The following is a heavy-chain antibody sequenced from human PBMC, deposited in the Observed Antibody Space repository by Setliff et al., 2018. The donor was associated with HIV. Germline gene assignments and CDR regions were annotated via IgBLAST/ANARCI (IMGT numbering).Heavy chain of an antibody. Sequence: SETLSLTCTVSGGSISSYYWSWIRQPPGKGLEWIGYIYYSGSTNYNPSLKSRVTISVDTSKNQFSLKLSSVTAADTAVYYCARGPSGYADWYFDLWGRGTLVTVSS. V-gene: IGHV4-59*01. CDR3: ARGPSGYADWYFDL. D-gene: IGHD5-12*01. CDR1: GGSISSYY. CDR2: IYYSGST. J-gene: IGHJ2*01.